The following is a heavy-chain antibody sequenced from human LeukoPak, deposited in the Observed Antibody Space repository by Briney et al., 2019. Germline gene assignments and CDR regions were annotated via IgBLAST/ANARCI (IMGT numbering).Heavy chain of an antibody. CDR3: TRDQGITIFGVVRGADNWFDP. D-gene: IGHD3-3*01. CDR2: INPKSGGT. Sequence: GASVKVSCKASGYTFSGYYMHWVRQAPGQGLEWMGWINPKSGGTNYAQKFQGRVTMTRDTSIRTAYMELRRLRSDDTAVYYCTRDQGITIFGVVRGADNWFDPWGQGTLVTVSS. CDR1: GYTFSGYY. V-gene: IGHV1-2*02. J-gene: IGHJ5*02.